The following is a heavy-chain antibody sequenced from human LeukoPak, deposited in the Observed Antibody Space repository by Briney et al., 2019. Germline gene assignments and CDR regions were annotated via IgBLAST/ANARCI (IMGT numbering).Heavy chain of an antibody. J-gene: IGHJ4*02. CDR1: GGSISSYY. CDR3: AKGRITMVRGVPAFDY. Sequence: SETLSLTCTVSGGSISSYYWSWIRQPPGKGLEWIGYIYYSGSTNYNPSLKSRVTISVDTSKNQFSLKLSSVTAADTAVYYCAKGRITMVRGVPAFDYWGQGTLVTVSS. CDR2: IYYSGST. V-gene: IGHV4-59*08. D-gene: IGHD3-10*01.